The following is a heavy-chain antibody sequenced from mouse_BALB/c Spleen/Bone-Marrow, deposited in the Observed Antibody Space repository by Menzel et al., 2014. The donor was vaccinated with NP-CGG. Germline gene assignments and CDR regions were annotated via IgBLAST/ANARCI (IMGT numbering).Heavy chain of an antibody. CDR1: GYAFTNYL. V-gene: IGHV1-54*01. J-gene: IGHJ2*01. Sequence: QVQLQQPGAELVRPGTSVEVSCKASGYAFTNYLIEWVKQRPGQGLEWIGVINPGSGGTNYNEKFKGKATLTADKSSSTAYMQLSSLTSDDSAVYFCARGDYRSYYFDYWGQGTTLTVSS. CDR3: ARGDYRSYYFDY. CDR2: INPGSGGT. D-gene: IGHD2-14*01.